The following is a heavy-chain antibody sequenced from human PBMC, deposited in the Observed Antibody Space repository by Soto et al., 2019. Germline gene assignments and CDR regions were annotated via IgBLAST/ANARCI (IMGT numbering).Heavy chain of an antibody. CDR1: GYTFTSYY. D-gene: IGHD6-6*01. CDR3: ARGDEYSSSSWYYYYYGMDV. J-gene: IGHJ6*02. V-gene: IGHV1-46*01. Sequence: SVKVSCNASGYTFTSYYMHWVRQAPVQGLEWMGIINPSGGSTSYAQKFQGRVTMTRDTSTSTVYMELSSLRYEDTAVYYCARGDEYSSSSWYYYYYGMDVWGQGTTVTVS. CDR2: INPSGGST.